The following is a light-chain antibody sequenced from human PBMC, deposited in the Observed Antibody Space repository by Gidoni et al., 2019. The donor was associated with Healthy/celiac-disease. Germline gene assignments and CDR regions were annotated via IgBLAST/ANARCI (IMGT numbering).Light chain of an antibody. V-gene: IGLV3-19*01. CDR3: TSRDSSGSHYV. CDR2: AKN. Sequence: SSELTQDPSVSVALGQTVRITCQGDSLRTFYASWYQQKPGQAPVVVIYAKNNRPSGIPDRFSGSTSGNTASLTSTGAQAEDEADYDCTSRDSSGSHYVFGSGTKVTIL. J-gene: IGLJ1*01. CDR1: SLRTFY.